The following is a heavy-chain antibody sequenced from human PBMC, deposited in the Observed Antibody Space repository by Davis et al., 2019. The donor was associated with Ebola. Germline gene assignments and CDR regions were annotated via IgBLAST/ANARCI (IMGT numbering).Heavy chain of an antibody. Sequence: AASVKVSCKASGYTFTSYDINWVRQAPGQGLEWMGWMNPNSGNTGYAQKFQGRVTMTRNTSISTAYMELSSLRSEDTAVYYCARGPFTFLSGYGMDVWGQGTTVTVSS. J-gene: IGHJ6*02. CDR2: MNPNSGNT. CDR3: ARGPFTFLSGYGMDV. V-gene: IGHV1-8*01. D-gene: IGHD3-16*01. CDR1: GYTFTSYD.